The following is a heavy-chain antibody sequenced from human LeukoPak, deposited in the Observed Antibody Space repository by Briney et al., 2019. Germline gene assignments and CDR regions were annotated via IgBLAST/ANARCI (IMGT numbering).Heavy chain of an antibody. CDR3: ARLRNYDSSGYYFEIDY. Sequence: GGALRLSCVASGVTFNNYVMCSVCHDPGKGLWRVSDIIGNVVRVGYADSVKVRFTISRDNAKNSLYLQMNSLRVEDTAFYYCARLRNYDSSGYYFEIDYWGQGTLVTVSS. D-gene: IGHD3-22*01. J-gene: IGHJ4*02. CDR1: GVTFNNYV. V-gene: IGHV3-20*04. CDR2: IIGNVVRV.